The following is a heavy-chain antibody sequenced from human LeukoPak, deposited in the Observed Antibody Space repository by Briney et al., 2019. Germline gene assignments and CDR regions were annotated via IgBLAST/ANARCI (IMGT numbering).Heavy chain of an antibody. J-gene: IGHJ4*02. V-gene: IGHV3-30*04. CDR2: ISYDGSKK. Sequence: GRSLRLSRAASGFTFSSYAMHWVRQAPGKGLEWVSVISYDGSKKYYADSVQGRFTISRDDSKNTLYLQMSSLRVEDTAVYYCARDQVRSGYGGHGCWGQGTLVTVSS. CDR3: ARDQVRSGYGGHGC. CDR1: GFTFSSYA. D-gene: IGHD5-12*01.